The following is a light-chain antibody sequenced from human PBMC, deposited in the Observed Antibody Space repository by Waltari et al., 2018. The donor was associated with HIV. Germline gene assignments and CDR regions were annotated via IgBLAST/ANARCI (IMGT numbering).Light chain of an antibody. CDR2: LGS. CDR1: QSLLYNNAYNY. J-gene: IGKJ4*01. Sequence: DIVMTQSPLSLAVTPGEPASISCRSSQSLLYNNAYNYLDWYLQKPGQSPQLLIYLGSTRASGVPDRFSGSGSETDFTLTISSLQAEDVAVYYCQQYYSTPPTFGGGTKVEIK. V-gene: IGKV2-28*01. CDR3: QQYYSTPPT.